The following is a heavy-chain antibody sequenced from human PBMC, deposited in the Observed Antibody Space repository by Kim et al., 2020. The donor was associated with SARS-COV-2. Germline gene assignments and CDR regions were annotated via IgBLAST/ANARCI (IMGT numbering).Heavy chain of an antibody. CDR1: GGSFSGYY. CDR2: INHSGST. J-gene: IGHJ5*02. D-gene: IGHD3-10*01. V-gene: IGHV4-34*01. Sequence: SETLSLTCAVYGGSFSGYYWSWIRQPPGKGLEWIWEINHSGSTNYNPSPKSRVSISVDTSKNQFSLMLSSVTAADTAVYYCARYYTPRPYYYGSGSYYRQRFDPLGQGTLVTVSS. CDR3: ARYYTPRPYYYGSGSYYRQRFDP.